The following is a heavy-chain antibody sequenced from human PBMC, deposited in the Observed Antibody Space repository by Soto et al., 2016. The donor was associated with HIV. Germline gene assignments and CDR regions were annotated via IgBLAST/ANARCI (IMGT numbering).Heavy chain of an antibody. CDR3: AREEGSGILT. D-gene: IGHD1-1*01. CDR2: IYYSGNA. CDR1: GASITDNNYY. Sequence: QVQLQESGPRLVKPSETLSLTCTVSGASITDNNYYWGWVRQPPGKGLEWMGTIYYSGNAYYNSSLKSRIIISIDTSKNHFSLNLTSVTAADTAIYYCAREEGSGILTWGQGTLVTVSS. V-gene: IGHV4-39*02. J-gene: IGHJ4*02.